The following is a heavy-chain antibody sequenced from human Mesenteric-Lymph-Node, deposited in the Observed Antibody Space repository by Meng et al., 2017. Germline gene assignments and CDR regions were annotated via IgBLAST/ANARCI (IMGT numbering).Heavy chain of an antibody. CDR3: ARGFGDYGLGGDY. V-gene: IGHV4-38-2*01. CDR2: IFHSESP. CDR1: GYSISSGFY. Sequence: GSLRLSCAVSGYSISSGFYWDWIRQPPGKGLEWIGSIFHSESPNYNPSVKSRVTISVDTSKNQFFLKLSSVTAADTAVYYCARGFGDYGLGGDYWGQGTLVTVSS. D-gene: IGHD4-17*01. J-gene: IGHJ4*02.